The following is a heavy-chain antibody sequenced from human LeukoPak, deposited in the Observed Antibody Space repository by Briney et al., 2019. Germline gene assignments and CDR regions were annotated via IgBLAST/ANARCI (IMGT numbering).Heavy chain of an antibody. CDR3: ARGGIAVAGPGLDY. V-gene: IGHV4-34*01. CDR1: GGSFSGYY. Sequence: SETLSLTCAVYGGSFSGYYWSWIRQPPGKGLEWIGEINHSGSTSYNPSLKSRVTISVDTSKNQFSLKLSSVTAADTAVYYCARGGIAVAGPGLDYWGQGTLVTVSS. D-gene: IGHD6-19*01. CDR2: INHSGST. J-gene: IGHJ4*02.